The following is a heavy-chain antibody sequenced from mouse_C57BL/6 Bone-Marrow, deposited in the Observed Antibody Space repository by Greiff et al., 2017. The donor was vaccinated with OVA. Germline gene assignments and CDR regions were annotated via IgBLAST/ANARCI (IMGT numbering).Heavy chain of an antibody. J-gene: IGHJ4*01. CDR1: GYTFTSYD. V-gene: IGHV1-85*01. Sequence: QVQLKESGPELVKPGASVKLSCKASGYTFTSYDINWVKQRPGQGLEWIGWIYPRDGSTKYNEKFKGKATLTVDTSSSTAYMELHSLTSEDSAVYFCARSRGIYDGYYFYYAMDDWGQGTSVTVSS. CDR2: IYPRDGST. CDR3: ARSRGIYDGYYFYYAMDD. D-gene: IGHD2-3*01.